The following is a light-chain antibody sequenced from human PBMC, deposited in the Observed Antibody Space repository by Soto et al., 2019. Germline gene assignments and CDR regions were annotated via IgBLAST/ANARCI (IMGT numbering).Light chain of an antibody. Sequence: ESVLTQSPGTLSLSPGESATLSCRASQGLKTFHLAWYQQKPGQAPRLLIYGVSSRATGVADRFNGSGSGADFTSVTSRPELVHASVYSCPQYGSSFGQGNKVQSK. J-gene: IGKJ2*01. CDR1: QGLKTFH. V-gene: IGKV3-20*01. CDR3: PQYGSS. CDR2: GVS.